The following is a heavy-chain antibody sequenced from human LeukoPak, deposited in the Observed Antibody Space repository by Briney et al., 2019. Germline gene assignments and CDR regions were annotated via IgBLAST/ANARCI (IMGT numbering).Heavy chain of an antibody. J-gene: IGHJ3*02. CDR2: ITSSGNTI. D-gene: IGHD4/OR15-4a*01. CDR3: ARSAAMVLTRMVAFDI. V-gene: IGHV3-48*03. Sequence: GGSLRLSCAASGFTFSSYEMNWVRQAPGKGLEWVSYITSSGNTIYYADSVRGRFTISRDNAKNSLYLQMNSLRAEDTAVYYCARSAAMVLTRMVAFDIWGQGTMVTVSS. CDR1: GFTFSSYE.